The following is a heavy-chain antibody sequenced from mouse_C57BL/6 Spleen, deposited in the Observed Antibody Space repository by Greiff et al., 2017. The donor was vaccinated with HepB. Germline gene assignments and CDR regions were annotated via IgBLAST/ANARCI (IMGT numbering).Heavy chain of an antibody. CDR2: IDPSDSET. CDR3: ARGGHYYGSSYSYYFDY. D-gene: IGHD1-1*01. V-gene: IGHV1-52*01. J-gene: IGHJ2*01. Sequence: QVQLQQPGAELVRPGSSVKLSCKASGYTFTSYWMHWVKQRPIQGLEWIGNIDPSDSETHYNQKFKDKATLTVDKSSSTAYMQLSSLTSEDSAVYYCARGGHYYGSSYSYYFDYWGQGTTLTVSS. CDR1: GYTFTSYW.